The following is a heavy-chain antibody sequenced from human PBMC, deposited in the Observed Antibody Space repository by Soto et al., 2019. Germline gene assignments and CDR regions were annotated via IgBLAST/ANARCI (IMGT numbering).Heavy chain of an antibody. J-gene: IGHJ6*02. Sequence: SETLSLTCTVSGGSISSGDYYWSWIRQPPGKGLEWIGSIYYSGSTYYNPSLKSRVTISVDRSKNQFSLKLSSVTAADTAVYYCARDLWGYCGTDCYPLDVWGQGTTVTVSS. CDR2: IYYSGST. V-gene: IGHV4-30-4*01. CDR3: ARDLWGYCGTDCYPLDV. CDR1: GGSISSGDYY. D-gene: IGHD2-21*02.